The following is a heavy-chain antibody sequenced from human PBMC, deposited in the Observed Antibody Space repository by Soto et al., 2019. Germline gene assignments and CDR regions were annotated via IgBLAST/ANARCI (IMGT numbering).Heavy chain of an antibody. J-gene: IGHJ4*02. D-gene: IGHD3-22*01. CDR3: ARDHPTYYYDSSGYYPSIY. CDR2: ISAYNGNT. V-gene: IGHV1-18*01. CDR1: GYTFTSYG. Sequence: ASVKGSCKASGYTFTSYGISWVRQAPGQGLEWMGWISAYNGNTNYAQKLQGRVTMTTDTSTSTAYMELRSLRSDDTAVYYCARDHPTYYYDSSGYYPSIYWGQGTLVTVSS.